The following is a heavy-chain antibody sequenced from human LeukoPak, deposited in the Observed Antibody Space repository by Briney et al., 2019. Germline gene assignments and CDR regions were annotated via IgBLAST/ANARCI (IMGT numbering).Heavy chain of an antibody. V-gene: IGHV3-74*01. D-gene: IGHD2-15*01. Sequence: GGSLRLSCAASGFTFSSYWMHWVRQAPGKGLVWVSRINSDGSSTSYADSVKGRFTISRDNAKNTLYLQMNSLRAEDTAVYYCAKGGRDFTYYYYYMDVWGKGTTVTVSS. CDR2: INSDGSST. CDR1: GFTFSSYW. CDR3: AKGGRDFTYYYYYMDV. J-gene: IGHJ6*03.